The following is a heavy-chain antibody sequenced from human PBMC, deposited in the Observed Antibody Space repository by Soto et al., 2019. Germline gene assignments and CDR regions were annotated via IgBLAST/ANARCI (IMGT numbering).Heavy chain of an antibody. D-gene: IGHD6-19*01. CDR3: VRESGVAADC. CDR1: AFTFDSHW. Sequence: ESGGVLVQPGGSLRLSCVASAFTFDSHWMHWVRQAPGEGLVWVSRIKTDGYAAAYADSVKGRFTISRDNTKNTVYLQMNSLRAEDTAVYFCVRESGVAADCWGQGTLVTVSS. V-gene: IGHV3-74*01. CDR2: IKTDGYAA. J-gene: IGHJ4*02.